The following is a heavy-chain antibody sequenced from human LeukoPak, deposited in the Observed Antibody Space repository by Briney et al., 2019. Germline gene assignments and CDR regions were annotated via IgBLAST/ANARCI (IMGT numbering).Heavy chain of an antibody. CDR1: GGSFSGYY. D-gene: IGHD1-26*01. CDR2: IYYSGST. CDR3: ARGGSYSGYFDY. Sequence: SETLSLTCAVYGGSFSGYYWSWIRQPPGKGLEWIGYIYYSGSTNYNPSLKSRVTISVDTSKNQFSLKLSSVTAADTAVYYCARGGSYSGYFDYWGQGTLVTVSS. J-gene: IGHJ4*02. V-gene: IGHV4-59*01.